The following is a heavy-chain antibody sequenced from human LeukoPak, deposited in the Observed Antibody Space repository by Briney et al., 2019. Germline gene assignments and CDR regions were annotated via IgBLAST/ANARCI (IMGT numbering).Heavy chain of an antibody. J-gene: IGHJ4*02. D-gene: IGHD3-10*01. Sequence: GASVKVSCKASGYNFNDYYIHWVRQAPGQGLEWMGWINPNSGGRKFVQQYQGRLTLTWDTSITAVSMELSNLKYDDTAVYFCARGSYDKWGQGTMVTVSS. CDR3: ARGSYDK. CDR2: INPNSGGR. V-gene: IGHV1-2*02. CDR1: GYNFNDYY.